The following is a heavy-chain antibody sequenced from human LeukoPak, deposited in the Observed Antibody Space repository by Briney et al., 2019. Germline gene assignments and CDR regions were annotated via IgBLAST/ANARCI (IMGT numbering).Heavy chain of an antibody. V-gene: IGHV3-9*01. CDR3: AKDMGSSSYYYFDY. CDR1: GFTFDDYA. D-gene: IGHD6-13*01. Sequence: HSGGSLRLSCAASGFTFDDYAMHWVRQAPGRGLEWVSGISWNSGSIDYADSVKGRFTISRDNATNSLYLQMNSLRAQDTALYYCAKDMGSSSYYYFDYWGQGTLVTVSS. J-gene: IGHJ4*02. CDR2: ISWNSGSI.